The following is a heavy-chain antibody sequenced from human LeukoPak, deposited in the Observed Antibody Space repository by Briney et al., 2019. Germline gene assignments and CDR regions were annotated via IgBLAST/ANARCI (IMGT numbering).Heavy chain of an antibody. V-gene: IGHV3-23*01. J-gene: IGHJ4*02. CDR2: ISGSGDST. D-gene: IGHD2-2*01. CDR1: GFTFRSYG. Sequence: GGSLRLSCAASGFTFRSYGMTWVRQAPGKGLEWVSAISGSGDSTYYADSVKGRFTISRDNSRNTLYLQMNSLRAGDTTVYYCAKSFRSTSLDYWGQGTLVTVSS. CDR3: AKSFRSTSLDY.